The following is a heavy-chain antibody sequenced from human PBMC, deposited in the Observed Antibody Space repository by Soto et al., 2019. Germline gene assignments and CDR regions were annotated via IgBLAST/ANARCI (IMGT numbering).Heavy chain of an antibody. V-gene: IGHV3-30*18. J-gene: IGHJ6*02. Sequence: QVQLVESGGGVVQPGRSLRLSCAASGFAFSRYGIHWVRQAPGKGLEWVAVISYDGSNKFYADSVKGRFTISRDNSKHTLYLQMNSLRAEDTAVYYCAKDLYSSETYTYYCGMDVWGQGTTVTVSS. CDR2: ISYDGSNK. CDR3: AKDLYSSETYTYYCGMDV. D-gene: IGHD3-10*01. CDR1: GFAFSRYG.